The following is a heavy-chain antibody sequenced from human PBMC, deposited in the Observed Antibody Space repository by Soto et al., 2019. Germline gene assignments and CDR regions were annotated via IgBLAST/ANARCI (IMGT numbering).Heavy chain of an antibody. Sequence: QVQLVQSGAEVKKPGSSVKVSCKASGGTFSSYAISWVRQAPGQGLEWMGGIIPSFGTANYGRKFQGRVTITADESTSTAYKALSSLRSEVRAVYYGARAAGGVGGGILSNWFDPWGQGTLVTVSS. V-gene: IGHV1-69*01. CDR2: IIPSFGTA. D-gene: IGHD3-16*01. J-gene: IGHJ5*02. CDR3: ARAAGGVGGGILSNWFDP. CDR1: GGTFSSYA.